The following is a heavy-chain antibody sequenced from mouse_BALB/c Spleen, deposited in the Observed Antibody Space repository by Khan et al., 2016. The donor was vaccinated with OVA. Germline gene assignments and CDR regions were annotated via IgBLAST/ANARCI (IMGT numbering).Heavy chain of an antibody. CDR1: GYTFTNYT. J-gene: IGHJ2*01. CDR2: INPSSGYT. CDR3: VRIPSPPYYFDY. V-gene: IGHV1-4*01. Sequence: QVRLQQSGAELARPGASVKMSCKASGYTFTNYTMHWVKQRPGQGLEWIGYINPSSGYTNYNQNFNDKATLTTDRSSSTAYMQLSSLTSDDSAVYYCVRIPSPPYYFDYWGQGTTLTVSS.